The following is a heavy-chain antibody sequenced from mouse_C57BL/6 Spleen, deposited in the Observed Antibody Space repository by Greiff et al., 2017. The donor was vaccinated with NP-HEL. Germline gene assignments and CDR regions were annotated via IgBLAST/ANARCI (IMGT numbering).Heavy chain of an antibody. J-gene: IGHJ2*01. Sequence: VQLQQSGAELVRPGASVKLSCTASGFNIKDDYMHWVKQRPEQGLEWIGWIDPENGDTEYASKFQGKATITADTSSNTAYLQLSSLTSEDTAVYYCTPLLLHDYWGQGTTLTVSS. D-gene: IGHD1-1*01. CDR2: IDPENGDT. V-gene: IGHV14-4*01. CDR3: TPLLLHDY. CDR1: GFNIKDDY.